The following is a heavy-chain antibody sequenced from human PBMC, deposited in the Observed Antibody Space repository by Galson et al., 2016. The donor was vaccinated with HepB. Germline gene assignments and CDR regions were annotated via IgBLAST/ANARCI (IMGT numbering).Heavy chain of an antibody. J-gene: IGHJ1*01. Sequence: SLRLSCAASGFTFSTYAMSWVRQAPGKGLEWVSAMSDSGGSTCYADSVKGRFTISRDNSKNTLYLQMNSLGAEDTAIYYCAVRYSSIWYFQHWGRGTLVSVSS. CDR1: GFTFSTYA. V-gene: IGHV3-23*01. CDR2: MSDSGGST. CDR3: AVRYSSIWYFQH. D-gene: IGHD6-13*01.